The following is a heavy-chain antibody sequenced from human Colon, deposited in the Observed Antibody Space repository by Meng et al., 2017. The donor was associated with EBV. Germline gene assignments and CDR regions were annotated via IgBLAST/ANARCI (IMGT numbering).Heavy chain of an antibody. D-gene: IGHD3-16*02. J-gene: IGHJ5*02. Sequence: ECGPGMVRRPESPLCPFTVSAGSIVSHTWSCIRQPPGKRMVWIAYIYYSGSTNYKPALNGRVTISVHTSKNHFSLKLCSVTAADTSVYYCAIHFIIRFDPWGQGTLVTVSS. CDR3: AIHFIIRFDP. CDR2: IYYSGST. V-gene: IGHV4-59*08. CDR1: AGSIVSHT.